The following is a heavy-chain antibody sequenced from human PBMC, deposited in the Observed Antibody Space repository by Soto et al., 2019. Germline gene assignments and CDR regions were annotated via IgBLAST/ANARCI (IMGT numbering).Heavy chain of an antibody. CDR3: ARSISKGIPGLAHDY. V-gene: IGHV4-59*08. CDR1: GGSISSYY. CDR2: IYYSGST. J-gene: IGHJ4*02. D-gene: IGHD3-9*01. Sequence: PSETLSLTCTVSGGSISSYYWSWIRQPPGKGLEWIGYIYYSGSTNYNPSLKSRVTISVDTSKNQFSLKLSSVTAADTAMYYCARSISKGIPGLAHDYWGQGTLVTVSS.